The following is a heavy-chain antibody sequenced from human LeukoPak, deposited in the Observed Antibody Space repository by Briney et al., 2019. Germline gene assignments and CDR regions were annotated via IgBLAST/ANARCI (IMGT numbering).Heavy chain of an antibody. J-gene: IGHJ6*03. CDR1: GFTFSSYW. D-gene: IGHD3-3*01. CDR2: IKQDGSEK. V-gene: IGHV3-7*01. CDR3: ARKTRLRFLEWLPYYMDV. Sequence: PSGGSLRLSCAASGFTFSSYWMSWVRQAPGKGLEWVANIKQDGSEKYYVDSVKGRFTIPRDNAKNSLYLQMNSLRAEDTAVYYCARKTRLRFLEWLPYYMDVWGKGTTVTVSS.